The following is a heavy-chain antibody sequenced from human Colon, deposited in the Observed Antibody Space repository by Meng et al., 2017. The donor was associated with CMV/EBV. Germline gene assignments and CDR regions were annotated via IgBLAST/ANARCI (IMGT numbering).Heavy chain of an antibody. CDR1: GFSFDYYE. J-gene: IGHJ6*02. Sequence: GESLKISCAASGFSFDYYEMNWVRQAPGKGLEWISYISSSSMTIQYSESVKGRFTISRDNAKNSLYLQMNGLRAEDTALYYCARSTYDDFWSGHGLAVWGQGTTVTVSS. CDR2: ISSSSMTI. D-gene: IGHD3-3*01. CDR3: ARSTYDDFWSGHGLAV. V-gene: IGHV3-48*03.